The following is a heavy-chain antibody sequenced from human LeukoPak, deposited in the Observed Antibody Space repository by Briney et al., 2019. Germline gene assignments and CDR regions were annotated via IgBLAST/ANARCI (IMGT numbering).Heavy chain of an antibody. CDR2: ISSNGGST. Sequence: GGSLRLSCAASGFTFSSYAMHWVRQAPGKGLEYVSAISSNGGSTYYANSVKGRFTISRDNSKNTLYLQMGSLRAEDMAVYYCAREGYDSAGRAFDIWGQGTMVTVSS. CDR3: AREGYDSAGRAFDI. V-gene: IGHV3-64*01. CDR1: GFTFSSYA. D-gene: IGHD3-22*01. J-gene: IGHJ3*02.